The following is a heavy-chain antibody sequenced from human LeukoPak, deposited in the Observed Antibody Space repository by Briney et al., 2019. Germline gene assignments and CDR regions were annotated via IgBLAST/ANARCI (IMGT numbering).Heavy chain of an antibody. Sequence: PGGSLRLSCAASGFTFNNYWMQWVRQAPGKGLVWVSRITSDGSSTRYADSVKGRFTISRDNAKNTLFLQMNSLRAEDSAVYYCARDSGSNGGLDCWGQGTLVTVSS. J-gene: IGHJ4*02. V-gene: IGHV3-74*01. CDR1: GFTFNNYW. D-gene: IGHD4-23*01. CDR2: ITSDGSST. CDR3: ARDSGSNGGLDC.